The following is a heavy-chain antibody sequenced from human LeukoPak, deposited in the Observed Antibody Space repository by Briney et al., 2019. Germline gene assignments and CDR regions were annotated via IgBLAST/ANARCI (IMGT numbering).Heavy chain of an antibody. CDR3: ARDPYSGTYGDTYYYYMDV. CDR2: ITSSSTYT. D-gene: IGHD1-26*01. CDR1: GFTFSSYA. J-gene: IGHJ6*03. Sequence: GGSLRLSCAASGFTFSSYAMSWVRQAPGKGLEWVSSITSSSTYTFYADSVKGRFTISRDNARNSLYLQMNSLRAEDTAVYYCARDPYSGTYGDTYYYYMDVWGKGTTVTISS. V-gene: IGHV3-21*01.